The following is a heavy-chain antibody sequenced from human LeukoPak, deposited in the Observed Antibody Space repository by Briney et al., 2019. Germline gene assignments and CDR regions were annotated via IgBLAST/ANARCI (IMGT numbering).Heavy chain of an antibody. D-gene: IGHD6-19*01. Sequence: GGSLRLSCAASGFTVSSNYMSWVRQAPGKGLEWFSVIYSGGSTYYADSVKGRFTISRDNSKNTLYLQMNSLRAEDTAVYYCARSRDSSGWYGGYFDYWGQGTLVTVSS. CDR2: IYSGGST. CDR1: GFTVSSNY. CDR3: ARSRDSSGWYGGYFDY. V-gene: IGHV3-66*01. J-gene: IGHJ4*02.